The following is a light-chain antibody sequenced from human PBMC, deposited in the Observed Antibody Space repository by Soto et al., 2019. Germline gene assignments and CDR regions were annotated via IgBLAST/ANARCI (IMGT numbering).Light chain of an antibody. V-gene: IGKV3-20*01. J-gene: IGKJ1*01. CDR3: QQYGSSPPWT. CDR2: GAS. CDR1: QSVSSSY. Sequence: EIVLTQSPGTLSLSPGERATLSCRASQSVSSSYLAWYQQQPGQAPRLLIDGASSRAPGIPDRFSGSGSGTDFTLTISRLEPDDVAVYYCQQYGSSPPWTFGQGTKVEIK.